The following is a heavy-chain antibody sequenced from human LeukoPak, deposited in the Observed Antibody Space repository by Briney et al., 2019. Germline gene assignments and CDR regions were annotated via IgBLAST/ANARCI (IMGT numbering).Heavy chain of an antibody. CDR3: ARERQDTILHSGAFDI. CDR2: IASDGSHT. J-gene: IGHJ3*02. Sequence: GGSLRLSCAASGFTFNSYFMHWVRQAPGKGLEWVADIASDGSHTFYVESVKGRFTISRDNSKNTLYLQMNSLRAEDTAVYFCARERQDTILHSGAFDIWGQGTMVTVSS. D-gene: IGHD2-21*01. V-gene: IGHV3-30-3*01. CDR1: GFTFNSYF.